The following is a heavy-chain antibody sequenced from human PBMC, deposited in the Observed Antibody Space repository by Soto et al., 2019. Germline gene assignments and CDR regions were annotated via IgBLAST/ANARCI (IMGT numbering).Heavy chain of an antibody. J-gene: IGHJ3*02. CDR3: ARVERGTATTVVDAFDI. V-gene: IGHV4-34*01. D-gene: IGHD1-1*01. CDR2: MSHSGGT. Sequence: QVQLQQWGAGLLKPSETLSLTCAVYGGFVSSGSYYWSWIRQPPGKGLEWIGEMSHSGGTHFNPYFKGRVTTYVYASKNKFSQKMSSVTAADTALYYCARVERGTATTVVDAFDIWGPGTMVTVSS. CDR1: GGFVSSGSYY.